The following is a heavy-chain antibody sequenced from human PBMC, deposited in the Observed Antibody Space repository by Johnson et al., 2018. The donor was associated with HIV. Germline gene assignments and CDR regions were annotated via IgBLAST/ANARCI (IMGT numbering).Heavy chain of an antibody. V-gene: IGHV3-23*04. Sequence: VQLVESGGGLVQPGGSLRLSCAASGFTFSSYAMSWVRQAPGKGLEWVSAISGRGGSTYYAYSVKGRFTISRDNSKNTLYLQMNSLRAEDTAVYYCAKDGCSTMIVVPYAFDIGGQGTMVTVSS. CDR3: AKDGCSTMIVVPYAFDI. CDR1: GFTFSSYA. D-gene: IGHD3-22*01. CDR2: ISGRGGST. J-gene: IGHJ3*02.